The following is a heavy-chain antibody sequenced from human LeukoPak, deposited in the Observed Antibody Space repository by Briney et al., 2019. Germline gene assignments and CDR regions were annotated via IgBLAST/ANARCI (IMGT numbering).Heavy chain of an antibody. CDR1: GGSISSYY. J-gene: IGHJ4*02. Sequence: SETLSLTCTVSGGSISSYYWSWIRQPAGKGLEWIGRIYTSGRTNYNPSRKSRVTMSVDTPKNQFSVSLSSVTAADTAVYYCARYSSSLFLDYRGQGTLVTVSS. D-gene: IGHD6-6*01. CDR3: ARYSSSLFLDY. CDR2: IYTSGRT. V-gene: IGHV4-4*07.